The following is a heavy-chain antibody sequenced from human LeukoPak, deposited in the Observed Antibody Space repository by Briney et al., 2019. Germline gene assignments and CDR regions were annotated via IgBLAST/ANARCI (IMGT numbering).Heavy chain of an antibody. CDR2: ISAYNGNT. Sequence: ASVKVSCKASGYTFTSYGISWVRQAPGQGLEWMGWISAYNGNTNYAQTLQGRVTMTTDTSTSTAYMELRSLRSDDTAVYYCARDLRPLAAAGLFDPWGQGTLVTVSS. J-gene: IGHJ5*02. V-gene: IGHV1-18*01. CDR1: GYTFTSYG. CDR3: ARDLRPLAAAGLFDP. D-gene: IGHD6-13*01.